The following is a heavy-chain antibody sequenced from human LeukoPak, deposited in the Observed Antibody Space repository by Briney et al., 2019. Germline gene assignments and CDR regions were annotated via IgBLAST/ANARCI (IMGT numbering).Heavy chain of an antibody. CDR3: ARGDAGVVPAAEPTYYFDY. CDR1: GGTFSSYA. Sequence: GASVTVSCKASGGTFSSYAIRWVRQAPGQGLEWMGGIIPIFGTANYAQKFQGRVTITTNESTSTAYMELSSLRSEDTAVYYCARGDAGVVPAAEPTYYFDYWGQGTLVTVSS. V-gene: IGHV1-69*05. D-gene: IGHD2-2*01. J-gene: IGHJ4*02. CDR2: IIPIFGTA.